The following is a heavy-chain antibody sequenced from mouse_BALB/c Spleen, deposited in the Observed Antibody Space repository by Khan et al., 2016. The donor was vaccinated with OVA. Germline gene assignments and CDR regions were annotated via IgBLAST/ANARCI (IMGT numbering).Heavy chain of an antibody. CDR1: GFNIKDYY. CDR2: IDPENGNT. J-gene: IGHJ3*01. Sequence: VQLKESGAELVRPGALVNLSCKASGFNIKDYYMHWVKQRPEQGLEWIGWIDPENGNTIYYSKFQGKASITSDTSSNTAYLQLSSLTSEDTAVYYCTRDGYSPWFAYWGQGTLVNVSA. CDR3: TRDGYSPWFAY. D-gene: IGHD2-3*01. V-gene: IGHV14-1*02.